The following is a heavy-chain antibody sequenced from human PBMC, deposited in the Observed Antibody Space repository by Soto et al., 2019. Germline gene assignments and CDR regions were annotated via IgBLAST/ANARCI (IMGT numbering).Heavy chain of an antibody. Sequence: SETLSLTCAVYGGSFSGYYWSWIRQPPGKGLEWIGEINHSGSTNYNPSLKSRVTISVDTSKNQFSLKLSSVTAADTAVYYCARGVRRLRFLEWLPSYGMDVWGQGTTVTVSS. J-gene: IGHJ6*02. V-gene: IGHV4-34*01. CDR3: ARGVRRLRFLEWLPSYGMDV. CDR2: INHSGST. D-gene: IGHD3-3*01. CDR1: GGSFSGYY.